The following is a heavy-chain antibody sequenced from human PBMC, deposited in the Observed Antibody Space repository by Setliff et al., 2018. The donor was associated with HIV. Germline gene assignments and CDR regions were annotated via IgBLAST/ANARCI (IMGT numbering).Heavy chain of an antibody. Sequence: ASVKVSCKASGYTYTDYGISWVRQAPGQGLEWMGWINTYNGNTDLAQKVRGRVTLTTDQSTKTVYMDLRGLRPDDTAMYYCAREKYGDKFDYWGKGTLVTVSS. J-gene: IGHJ4*02. CDR1: GYTYTDYG. V-gene: IGHV1-18*01. CDR3: AREKYGDKFDY. D-gene: IGHD2-8*01. CDR2: INTYNGNT.